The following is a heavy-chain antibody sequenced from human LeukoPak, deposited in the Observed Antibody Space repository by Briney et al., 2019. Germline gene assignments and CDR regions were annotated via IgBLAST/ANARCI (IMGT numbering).Heavy chain of an antibody. CDR2: IKQDGSDT. J-gene: IGHJ4*02. CDR1: GFTFSSYW. CDR3: ATSGYSGYGIDY. Sequence: GGSLRLSCAVSGFTFSSYWMTWVSQAPGKGLEWVANIKQDGSDTYSVDSVKGRFTISRDNVKNSLYLEMNSLRVEDTAVYYCATSGYSGYGIDYWGQGTLVAVSS. D-gene: IGHD5-12*01. V-gene: IGHV3-7*03.